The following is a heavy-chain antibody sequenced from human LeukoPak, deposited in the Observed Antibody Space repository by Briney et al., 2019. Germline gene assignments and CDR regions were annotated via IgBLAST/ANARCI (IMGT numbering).Heavy chain of an antibody. CDR2: ISYSGST. Sequence: SETLSLTCTVSGGSISSYYWSWIRQPPGKGLEWIGYISYSGSTNYNPSLKSRVTISVDTSRNQFSLKLSSVTAADTAVYYCARGRLGGSGSYYNVLDNWGQGTLVTVSS. CDR3: ARGRLGGSGSYYNVLDN. CDR1: GGSISSYY. V-gene: IGHV4-59*01. D-gene: IGHD3-10*01. J-gene: IGHJ4*02.